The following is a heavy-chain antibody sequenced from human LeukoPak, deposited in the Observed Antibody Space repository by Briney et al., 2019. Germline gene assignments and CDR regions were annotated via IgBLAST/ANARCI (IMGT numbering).Heavy chain of an antibody. CDR3: ARDLNSYYYDSSGYYPFDY. CDR1: GFTFSNYW. J-gene: IGHJ4*02. Sequence: GGSLRLSCAASGFTFSNYWMSWVRQAPGKGLEWVAHINQDGSEKYYVDSVKGRFTISRDNAKNSLYLQMNSLRAEDTAVYYCARDLNSYYYDSSGYYPFDYWGQGTLVAVSS. CDR2: INQDGSEK. D-gene: IGHD3-22*01. V-gene: IGHV3-7*05.